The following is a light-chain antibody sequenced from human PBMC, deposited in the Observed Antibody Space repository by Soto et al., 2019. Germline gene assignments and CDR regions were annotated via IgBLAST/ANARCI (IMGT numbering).Light chain of an antibody. CDR2: EVN. Sequence: QSVLPQPASVSGSPGQSITISCTGTSSDVGGYNYVSWYQQHPGKAPKLMIYEVNNRPSGVSNRFSGSKSGNTASLTISGLQAEDEADYYCSSFTRSSTWLFGGGTKLTVL. CDR3: SSFTRSSTWL. J-gene: IGLJ3*02. V-gene: IGLV2-14*01. CDR1: SSDVGGYNY.